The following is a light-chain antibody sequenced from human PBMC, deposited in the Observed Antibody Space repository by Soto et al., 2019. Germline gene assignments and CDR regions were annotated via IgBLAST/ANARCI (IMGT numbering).Light chain of an antibody. CDR2: DAS. CDR3: QQTYSTPLT. V-gene: IGKV1-39*01. CDR1: QSISSW. J-gene: IGKJ4*01. Sequence: DIQMTQSPSTLSASVGDRVTITFRASQSISSWLAWYHQKPGKAPKLLIYDASSLQSGVPPRFSGSGSGTDFTLSINSLQPEDFATYYCQQTYSTPLTFGGGTKVHIK.